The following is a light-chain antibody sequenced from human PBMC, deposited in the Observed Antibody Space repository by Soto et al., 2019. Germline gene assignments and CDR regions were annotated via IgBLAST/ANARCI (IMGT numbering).Light chain of an antibody. V-gene: IGKV1-39*01. CDR1: QSISSY. Sequence: DIQMTQSPSSLSASVGDRVTITCRASQSISSYLNWYQQKPGKAPKLLIYAASSLQSGVPSRFSGSGSGTDFTLTISSLQPEDSATYYCQQSYSTPQITFGQGTRLEIK. J-gene: IGKJ5*01. CDR3: QQSYSTPQIT. CDR2: AAS.